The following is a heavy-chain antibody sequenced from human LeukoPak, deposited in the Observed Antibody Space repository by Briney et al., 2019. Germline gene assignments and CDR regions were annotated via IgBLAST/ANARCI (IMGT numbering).Heavy chain of an antibody. Sequence: GGSLRLSCAASGFTFSSYATHWVRQAPGKGLEWVAVISYDGSNKYYADSVKGRFTISRDNSKNTLYLQMNSLRAEDTAVYYCARGLSYYYDSSLGAFDIWGQGTMVTVSS. D-gene: IGHD3-22*01. CDR1: GFTFSSYA. CDR2: ISYDGSNK. V-gene: IGHV3-30*04. J-gene: IGHJ3*02. CDR3: ARGLSYYYDSSLGAFDI.